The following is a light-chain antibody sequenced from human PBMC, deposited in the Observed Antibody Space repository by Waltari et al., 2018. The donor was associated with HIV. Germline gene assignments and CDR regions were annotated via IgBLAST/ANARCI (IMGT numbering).Light chain of an antibody. V-gene: IGKV1-5*03. CDR3: QQYHSYRLWT. CDR2: EAS. CDR1: QSISTW. J-gene: IGKJ1*01. Sequence: DIQLTQSPSTLSAAVGDRVTMTCRASQSISTWLAWYQQKPGKAPKLLIYEASNLESGVPSRFTGSGSDTEFTLTISRLQPDDFGTYFCQQYHSYRLWTFGQGTKVEI.